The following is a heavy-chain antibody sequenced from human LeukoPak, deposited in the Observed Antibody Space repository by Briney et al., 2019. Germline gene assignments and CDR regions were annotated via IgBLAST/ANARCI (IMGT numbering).Heavy chain of an antibody. V-gene: IGHV3-48*04. CDR3: ARDRAVANIGQMYPFDS. J-gene: IGHJ4*02. CDR1: GFPFSSYG. CDR2: ISSSSTTI. Sequence: GGSLRLSCAVSGFPFSSYGMNWVRQAPGKGLEWLSYISSSSTTIYYADSVKGRFAISRDNAKNSLYLQMNSLRAEDTAVYYCARDRAVANIGQMYPFDSCGQGTLVTVSS. D-gene: IGHD6-19*01.